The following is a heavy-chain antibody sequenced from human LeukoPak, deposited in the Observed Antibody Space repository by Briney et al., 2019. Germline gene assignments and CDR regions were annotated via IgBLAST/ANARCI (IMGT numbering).Heavy chain of an antibody. CDR2: ITSSGRYI. CDR3: AKDATAVPGTVYMDV. D-gene: IGHD6-13*01. V-gene: IGHV3-21*01. CDR1: GFAFNEYS. Sequence: PGGSLRLSCTASGFAFNEYSLNWVRQAPGKGLEWISTITSSGRYIYYRDSVKGRFTISRDNAKNSLYLQMTSLRAEDTALYYCAKDATAVPGTVYMDVWGKGTTVTISS. J-gene: IGHJ6*03.